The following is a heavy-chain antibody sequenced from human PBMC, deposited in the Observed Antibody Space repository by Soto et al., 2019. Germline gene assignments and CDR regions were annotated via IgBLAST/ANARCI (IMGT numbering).Heavy chain of an antibody. V-gene: IGHV1-18*04. Sequence: QVQLVQSGAEVRKPGASVRVSCKASGYTLTSNGFSWVRQAPGQGLEWMGWINPYNGNTNYAQKFQGRVTMTTDTSTNTAYMELRSLRSDDTAVYYCARVLRHYNDSGSYEYWGQGTLVTVSS. CDR2: INPYNGNT. CDR3: ARVLRHYNDSGSYEY. CDR1: GYTLTSNG. D-gene: IGHD3-22*01. J-gene: IGHJ4*02.